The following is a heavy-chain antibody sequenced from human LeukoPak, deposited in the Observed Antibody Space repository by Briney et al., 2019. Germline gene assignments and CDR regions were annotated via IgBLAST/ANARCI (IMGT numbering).Heavy chain of an antibody. Sequence: PSETLSLTCSVSGAAISSSTHYWGWVRQPPGKGLEWIASMYYSGSTYYSPSLRSRVIISIDTTKKQFSLKLSAVTAADTAIYYCARQRYFVGLPPASLDSWGQGTLVTVSS. CDR1: GAAISSSTHY. J-gene: IGHJ4*02. CDR2: MYYSGST. CDR3: ARQRYFVGLPPASLDS. D-gene: IGHD3-9*01. V-gene: IGHV4-39*01.